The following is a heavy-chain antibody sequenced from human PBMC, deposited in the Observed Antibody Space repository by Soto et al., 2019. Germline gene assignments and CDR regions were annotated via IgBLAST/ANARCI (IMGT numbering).Heavy chain of an antibody. CDR3: ARDRYCSSTSCSGGWPEYFQH. Sequence: ASVKVSGKASGGTFSSYAISWVRQAPGQGLEWMGGIIPIFGTANYAQKFQGRVTITADESTSTAYMELSSLRSEDTAVYYCARDRYCSSTSCSGGWPEYFQHWGQGTLVTVSS. CDR2: IIPIFGTA. J-gene: IGHJ1*01. D-gene: IGHD2-2*01. V-gene: IGHV1-69*13. CDR1: GGTFSSYA.